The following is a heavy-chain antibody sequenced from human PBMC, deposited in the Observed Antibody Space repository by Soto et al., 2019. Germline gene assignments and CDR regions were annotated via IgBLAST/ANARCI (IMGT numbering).Heavy chain of an antibody. CDR2: IYYSGST. V-gene: IGHV4-59*01. J-gene: IGHJ4*02. D-gene: IGHD6-6*01. Sequence: SETLSLTRTVSGGSINNYYWSWIRQPPGKGLEWIGYIYYSGSTNYNPSLKSRVTISLDTSKNQFSLKLSSVTAADTAVYFCARGFRSSSSPLDYWGQGTLVTVSS. CDR1: GGSINNYY. CDR3: ARGFRSSSSPLDY.